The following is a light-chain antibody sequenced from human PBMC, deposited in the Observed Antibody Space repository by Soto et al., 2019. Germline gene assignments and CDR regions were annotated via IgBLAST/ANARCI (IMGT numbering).Light chain of an antibody. CDR1: SSDVGGYNY. J-gene: IGLJ2*01. CDR3: SSYTSSSTVV. V-gene: IGLV2-14*01. CDR2: DVS. Sequence: QSALTQPASVSGSPGQSITISCTGNSSDVGGYNYVSWYQQHPGKAPKLMIYDVSNRPSGVSNRFSGSKSGNTASLTISGLQAEDEADYYRSSYTSSSTVVFGGGTKLTVL.